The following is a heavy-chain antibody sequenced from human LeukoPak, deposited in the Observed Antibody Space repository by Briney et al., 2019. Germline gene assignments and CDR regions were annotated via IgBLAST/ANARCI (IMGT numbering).Heavy chain of an antibody. J-gene: IGHJ6*03. D-gene: IGHD2-2*01. Sequence: PGGSLRLSCAASEFTFNIYNMNWVRQAPGKGLEWVSSISSSSTYIYYADSVKGRFTISRDNAKNSLYLQMNSLRAEDTAVYYCARDGPAAIRMDVWGKGTTVTVSS. CDR3: ARDGPAAIRMDV. CDR2: ISSSSTYI. CDR1: EFTFNIYN. V-gene: IGHV3-21*01.